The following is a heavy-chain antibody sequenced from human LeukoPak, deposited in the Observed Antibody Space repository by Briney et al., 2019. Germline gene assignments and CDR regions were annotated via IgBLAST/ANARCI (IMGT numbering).Heavy chain of an antibody. CDR1: GFTFGSYG. J-gene: IGHJ4*02. CDR2: ISDSGGTT. Sequence: GGSLRLSCAASGFTFGSYGMSWVRQAPGKGLEWVSSISDSGGTTSYADYVKGRFTISRDNSKNTLYLQMNSLRAEDTAVYYCAKIGGPAYWGQGTLVTVSS. V-gene: IGHV3-23*01. CDR3: AKIGGPAY. D-gene: IGHD3-10*01.